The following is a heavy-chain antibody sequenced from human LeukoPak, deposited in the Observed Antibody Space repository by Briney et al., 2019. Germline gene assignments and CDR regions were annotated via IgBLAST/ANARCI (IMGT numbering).Heavy chain of an antibody. J-gene: IGHJ6*02. D-gene: IGHD2-2*01. CDR2: IYHSGST. CDR3: ARVGDVVVVPPANYGMNV. V-gene: IGHV4-38-2*02. CDR1: GYSISSGYY. Sequence: NPSETLSLTCSVSGYSISSGYYWGWIRQPPGKGLEWIGSIYHSGSTLYNPSLRSRITISLDTSKNHFSLKLSSVTAADTAVYYCARVGDVVVVPPANYGMNVWGQGTTVTVSS.